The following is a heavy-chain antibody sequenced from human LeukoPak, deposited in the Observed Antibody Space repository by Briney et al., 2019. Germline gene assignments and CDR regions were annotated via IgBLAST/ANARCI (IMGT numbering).Heavy chain of an antibody. Sequence: PSETLSLTCTVSGGSISSYYWSWIRQPPGKGLEWIGYIYYSGSTNYNPSLKSRVTISVDTSKNQFSLKLSSVTAADTAVYYCARGGISTGYDFDYWGQGTLVTVSS. CDR2: IYYSGST. CDR3: ARGGISTGYDFDY. D-gene: IGHD3-9*01. CDR1: GGSISSYY. J-gene: IGHJ4*02. V-gene: IGHV4-59*01.